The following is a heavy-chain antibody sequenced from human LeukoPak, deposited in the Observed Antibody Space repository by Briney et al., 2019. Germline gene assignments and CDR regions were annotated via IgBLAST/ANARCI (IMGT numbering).Heavy chain of an antibody. CDR1: GGTFSSYA. J-gene: IGHJ4*02. CDR3: ATRGARYVSDY. Sequence: ASVKVSCKASGGTFSSYAISWVRQAPGQGLEWMGGFDPEDGETIYAQKFQGRVTMTEDTSTDTAYMELSSLRSEDTAVYYCATRGARYVSDYWGQGTLVTVSS. D-gene: IGHD1-26*01. V-gene: IGHV1-24*01. CDR2: FDPEDGET.